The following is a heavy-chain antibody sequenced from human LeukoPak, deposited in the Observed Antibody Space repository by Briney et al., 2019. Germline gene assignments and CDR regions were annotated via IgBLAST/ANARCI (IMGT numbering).Heavy chain of an antibody. CDR1: GGSISSGSYY. V-gene: IGHV4-61*02. Sequence: SQTLSLTCTVSGGSISSGSYYWSWIRQPAGKGLEWIGRIYTSGSTNYNPSLKSRVTISVDTSKNQFSLKLSSVTAADTAVYYCARERGRDCSSTSCYAFDIWGQGTMVTVSS. CDR2: IYTSGST. J-gene: IGHJ3*02. CDR3: ARERGRDCSSTSCYAFDI. D-gene: IGHD2-2*01.